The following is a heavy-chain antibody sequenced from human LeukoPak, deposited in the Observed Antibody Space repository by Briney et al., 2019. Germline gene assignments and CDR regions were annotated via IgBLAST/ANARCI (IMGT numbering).Heavy chain of an antibody. J-gene: IGHJ6*02. Sequence: SSETLSLTCTVSGGSISSYYWSWIRQPPGKGLEWIGYIYYSGSTNYNPSLRSRVSMSMDTSKNQFSLRLRSVTAADTAVYYCARENYYDSSGYSEGMDVWGQGTTVTVS. CDR3: ARENYYDSSGYSEGMDV. D-gene: IGHD3-22*01. V-gene: IGHV4-59*12. CDR2: IYYSGST. CDR1: GGSISSYY.